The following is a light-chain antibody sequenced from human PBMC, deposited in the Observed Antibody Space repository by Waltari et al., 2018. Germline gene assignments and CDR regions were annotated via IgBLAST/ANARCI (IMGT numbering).Light chain of an antibody. CDR2: WAS. CDR1: QSVFYSSNNRNY. CDR3: QQYYATPRT. Sequence: DIVMTQSPDSLAVSLGERATINCKSSQSVFYSSNNRNYLGWYQHKAGQPPKLLIYWASTRESGVPDRFSGSGSGTDFTLTINNLQAEDVAVYYCQQYYATPRTFGQGTKVAIK. J-gene: IGKJ1*01. V-gene: IGKV4-1*01.